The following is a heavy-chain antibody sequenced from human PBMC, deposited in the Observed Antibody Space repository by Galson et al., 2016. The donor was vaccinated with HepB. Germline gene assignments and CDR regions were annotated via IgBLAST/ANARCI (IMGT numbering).Heavy chain of an antibody. CDR1: GFAFSTYA. CDR3: AGGAGWESEY. J-gene: IGHJ4*02. D-gene: IGHD1-26*01. CDR2: ISASGDSP. Sequence: SLRLSCAVSGFAFSTYAMTWVRQAPGKGLEWVSAISASGDSPSYGDSARGRFTISRDNDKNTVYLQMPSLRDEDTAIYYCAGGAGWESEYWGQGTLVTVSS. V-gene: IGHV3-23*01.